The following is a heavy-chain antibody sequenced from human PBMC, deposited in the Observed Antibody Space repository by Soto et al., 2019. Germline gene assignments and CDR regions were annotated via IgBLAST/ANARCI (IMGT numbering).Heavy chain of an antibody. CDR3: ARLAVRMSYFGVDV. J-gene: IGHJ6*02. CDR1: GLDFSNYV. Sequence: GGSLRLSCAASGLDFSNYVMYWVRQATGKGLEWVSAITESAGSINYADSVKGRFTMSRDNSKNTVYLEMNSLRVEDTAVYFCARLAVRMSYFGVDVWGQGTTVTVSS. D-gene: IGHD6-6*01. V-gene: IGHV3-23*01. CDR2: ITESAGSI.